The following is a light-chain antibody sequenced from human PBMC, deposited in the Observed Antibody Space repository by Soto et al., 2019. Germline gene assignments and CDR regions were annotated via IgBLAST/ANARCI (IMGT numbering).Light chain of an antibody. CDR2: WAS. J-gene: IGKJ2*01. V-gene: IGKV4-1*01. Sequence: DIVMTQSPDSLAVSLGERATINCKSSQSVLYSSNNKNFLAWHQQKPGQPPTLLIYWASTRESGVPDRFSGSGSGTDFTLTISSLQAEDVAVYYCQQYYSTPRTFGQGTKLEIK. CDR1: QSVLYSSNNKNF. CDR3: QQYYSTPRT.